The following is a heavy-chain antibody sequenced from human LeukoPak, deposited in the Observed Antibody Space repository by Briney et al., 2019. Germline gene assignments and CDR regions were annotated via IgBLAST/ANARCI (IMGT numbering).Heavy chain of an antibody. CDR2: IYDSGT. D-gene: IGHD6-13*01. V-gene: IGHV4-61*03. CDR3: ANTRDSGSGYS. CDR1: SGSVSFNTYY. Sequence: PSETLSLTCTVSSGSVSFNTYYWSWIRQSPGKGLEWIGSIYDSGTNYNPSLRSRVTMSVDTSKNHFSLSLSSVTAADTAIYYCANTRDSGSGYSWGQGTLVTVSS. J-gene: IGHJ5*02.